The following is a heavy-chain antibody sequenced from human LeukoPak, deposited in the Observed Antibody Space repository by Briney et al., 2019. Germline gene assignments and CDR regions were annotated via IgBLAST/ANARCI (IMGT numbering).Heavy chain of an antibody. D-gene: IGHD6-19*01. Sequence: QPGGSLRLSCAASGFTFSGSAMSWVRQAPGKVLEWVSLISFTGGDTYYADSVKGRFTISRDNSKDTLYLQMHSLRAEDTAVYYCAREVYSSGWSSFDYWGQGTLVTVSS. CDR2: ISFTGGDT. V-gene: IGHV3-23*01. CDR3: AREVYSSGWSSFDY. J-gene: IGHJ4*02. CDR1: GFTFSGSA.